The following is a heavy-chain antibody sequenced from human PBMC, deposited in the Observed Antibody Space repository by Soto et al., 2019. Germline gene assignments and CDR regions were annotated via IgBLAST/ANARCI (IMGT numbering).Heavy chain of an antibody. V-gene: IGHV3-15*01. CDR1: GFTFSNAW. Sequence: VQLVESGGGLIKPGGSLRLSCAASGFTFSNAWMSWVRQAPGKGLEWVGRIKSRINGGTTDYAAPVKGRFTISRDDSKNTLYLQMNSLRTEDTAVYYCTTDDPINRSWGQGTLVTVSS. J-gene: IGHJ5*02. CDR2: IKSRINGGTT. CDR3: TTDDPINRS.